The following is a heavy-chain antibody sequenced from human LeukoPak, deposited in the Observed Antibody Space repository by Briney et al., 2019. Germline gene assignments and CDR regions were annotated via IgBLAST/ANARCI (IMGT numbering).Heavy chain of an antibody. CDR2: INPNSGCT. Sequence: ASVKVSCKASGYTFTGYHMHWVRQAPGQGLEWMGWINPNSGCTNFAQKFQGRVTMTRDTSINTAYMEFSGLRSDDTAVYYCARDVGRTSCHAPCLPGHYGMDAWGQGTTVTVSS. CDR1: GYTFTGYH. CDR3: ARDVGRTSCHAPCLPGHYGMDA. D-gene: IGHD2-2*01. V-gene: IGHV1-2*02. J-gene: IGHJ6*02.